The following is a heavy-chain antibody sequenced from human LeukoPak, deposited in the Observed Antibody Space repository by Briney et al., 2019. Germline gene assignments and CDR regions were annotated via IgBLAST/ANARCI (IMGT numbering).Heavy chain of an antibody. Sequence: XATGXXXXWLGWMSPNSGDTGYAQKFQGRVTMTSDSSISTAYMELSSLRSEDTAIYYCVRTPPNWGFDYWGQGTLVTVSS. D-gene: IGHD7-27*01. CDR2: MSPNSGDT. J-gene: IGHJ4*02. CDR3: VRTPPNWGFDY. V-gene: IGHV1-8*01.